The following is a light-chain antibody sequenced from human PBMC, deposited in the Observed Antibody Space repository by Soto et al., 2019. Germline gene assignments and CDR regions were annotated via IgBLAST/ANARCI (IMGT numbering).Light chain of an antibody. V-gene: IGKV3-20*01. J-gene: IGKJ1*01. CDR2: GAS. CDR3: QQSSGSAWT. Sequence: IVVTQSPGTMYFSPGERATLSCRASQSFSNSYLAWYQQKPGQAPRLLIYGASSSATGIPDRFSGGGSGTDFDLPISRLEDDDVEVYRCQQSSGSAWTFGQGTKLEIK. CDR1: QSFSNSY.